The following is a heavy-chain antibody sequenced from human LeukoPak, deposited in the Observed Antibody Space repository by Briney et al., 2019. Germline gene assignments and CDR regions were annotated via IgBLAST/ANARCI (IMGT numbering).Heavy chain of an antibody. CDR1: GGSISSSSYY. J-gene: IGHJ4*02. CDR3: ARVSSTSYHFDY. D-gene: IGHD2-2*01. V-gene: IGHV4-39*07. CDR2: INHSGST. Sequence: PSETLSLTCTVSGGSISSSSYYWGWIRQPPGKGLEWIGEINHSGSTNYNPSLKSRVTISVDTSKNQFSLKLSSVTAADTAVYYCARVSSTSYHFDYWGQGTLVTVSS.